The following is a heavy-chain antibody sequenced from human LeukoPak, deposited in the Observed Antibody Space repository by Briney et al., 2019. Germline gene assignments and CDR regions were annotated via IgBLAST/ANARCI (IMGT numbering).Heavy chain of an antibody. D-gene: IGHD3-10*01. CDR1: GFTFSSYA. Sequence: GGSLRLSCAASGFTFSSYAMYWVRQAPGKGLEWVSSISGYGGSTYYADSVKGRFTISRDNSKNTLYLQMNSLGADDTAVYFCAKDPRGSHNWLGPWGQGTLVTVSS. J-gene: IGHJ5*02. CDR2: ISGYGGST. V-gene: IGHV3-23*01. CDR3: AKDPRGSHNWLGP.